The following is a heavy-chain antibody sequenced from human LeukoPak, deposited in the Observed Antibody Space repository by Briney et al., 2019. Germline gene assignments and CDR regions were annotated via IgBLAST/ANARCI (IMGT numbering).Heavy chain of an antibody. J-gene: IGHJ4*02. D-gene: IGHD5-18*01. CDR2: INPSGGGT. V-gene: IGHV1-46*01. CDR1: GYTFTGYY. Sequence: ASVKVSCKASGYTFTGYYMHWVRQAPGQGLEWMGIINPSGGGTSYAQKFQGRLTMTWDTSTTTVYMELSSLRSEDTAMYYCAREIGPRQLHLWGSAFDYWGQGTLVTVSS. CDR3: AREIGPRQLHLWGSAFDY.